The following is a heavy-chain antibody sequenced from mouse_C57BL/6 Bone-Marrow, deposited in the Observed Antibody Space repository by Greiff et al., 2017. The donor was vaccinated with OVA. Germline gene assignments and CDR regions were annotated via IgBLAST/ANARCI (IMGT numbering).Heavy chain of an antibody. CDR3: ARCYYGSSYDY. CDR2: IYPGSGST. V-gene: IGHV1-55*01. J-gene: IGHJ2*01. Sequence: QVQLQQPGAELVKPGASVKMSCKASGYTFTSYWITWVKQRPGQGLEWIGDIYPGSGSTNYNEKFKSKATLTVDTSSSTAYMQLSSLTAEDSAVYYWARCYYGSSYDYWGQGTTPTVTS. CDR1: GYTFTSYW. D-gene: IGHD1-1*01.